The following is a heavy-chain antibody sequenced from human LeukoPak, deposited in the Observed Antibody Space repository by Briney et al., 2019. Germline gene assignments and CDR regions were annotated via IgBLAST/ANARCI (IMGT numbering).Heavy chain of an antibody. J-gene: IGHJ6*03. D-gene: IGHD4-17*01. Sequence: PGGSLRLSCAASGFTFSDYYMSWIRQAPGKGLEWVSYISSSGTTIYYADSVKGRFTISRDNAKNSLYLQMNSLRAEDTAVYYCARLGPVNKDHYIDVGGKGTTVTISS. CDR3: ARLGPVNKDHYIDV. CDR2: ISSSGTTI. V-gene: IGHV3-11*01. CDR1: GFTFSDYY.